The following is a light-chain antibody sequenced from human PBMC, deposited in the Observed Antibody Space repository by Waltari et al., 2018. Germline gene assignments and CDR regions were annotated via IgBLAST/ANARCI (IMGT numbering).Light chain of an antibody. CDR3: QQYYTTPPT. CDR2: WAS. J-gene: IGKJ1*01. Sequence: DIVLTQFPDSLAVSLGERATINCKSSTSVLYSPNNKNYLNWYQHKSGQPPKLLIYWASTRESGVPDRFSGSGSGTDFTLTISSLQAEDVAVYYCQQYYTTPPTFGQGTKVEIK. CDR1: TSVLYSPNNKNY. V-gene: IGKV4-1*01.